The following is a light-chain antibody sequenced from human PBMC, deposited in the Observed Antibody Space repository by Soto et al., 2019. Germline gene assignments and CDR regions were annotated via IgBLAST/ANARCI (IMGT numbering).Light chain of an antibody. J-gene: IGLJ1*01. CDR2: GNS. V-gene: IGLV1-40*01. CDR1: SSNIGAGYD. Sequence: QSVLTQPPSVSGAPGQRVTISCTGSSSNIGAGYDVHWYQQLPGTAPKLLIYGNSNRPSGVPDRFSGSNSGTSASLAITGLQAEDEADYYCQSYDSSLSGHYVFGTGTKVTVL. CDR3: QSYDSSLSGHYV.